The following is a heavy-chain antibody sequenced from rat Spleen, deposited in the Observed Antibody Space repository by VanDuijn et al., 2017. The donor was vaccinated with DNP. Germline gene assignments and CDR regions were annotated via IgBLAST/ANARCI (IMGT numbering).Heavy chain of an antibody. J-gene: IGHJ2*01. V-gene: IGHV2S18*01. D-gene: IGHD4-3*01. CDR3: ARDPYNSGFDY. CDR2: MWSNGDT. Sequence: QVQLKESGPGLVQPSETLSLTCTVSGFSLTSYNIHWVRQHSGKSLEWMGRMWSNGDTSYNSAFTSRLSISRDTSKSQVFLKMNSLQTEDTATYYCARDPYNSGFDYWGQGVMVTVSS. CDR1: GFSLTSYN.